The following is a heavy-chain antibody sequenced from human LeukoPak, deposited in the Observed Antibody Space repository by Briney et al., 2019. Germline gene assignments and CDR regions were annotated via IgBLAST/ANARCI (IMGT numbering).Heavy chain of an antibody. J-gene: IGHJ4*02. D-gene: IGHD6-19*01. Sequence: GGSLRLSCAASGFSVSSNYMSWVRQVPGTGLEWLSIIHSGGNTYYADSVKGRFTISRDNSQNTMFLQMNSLRVEDTAVYSCARVSLSSRDYFDFWGQGTLVTVSS. V-gene: IGHV3-53*01. CDR1: GFSVSSNY. CDR3: ARVSLSSRDYFDF. CDR2: IHSGGNT.